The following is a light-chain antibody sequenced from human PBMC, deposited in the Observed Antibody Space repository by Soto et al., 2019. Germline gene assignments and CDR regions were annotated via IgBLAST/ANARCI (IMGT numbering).Light chain of an antibody. J-gene: IGKJ5*01. V-gene: IGKV1-33*01. CDR2: DAS. Sequence: DIRMTQSASSLSASVGDRVTITCRASQSISSYLNWYQQKPGKAPKLLIYDASTLKTGVPSRFSGSGSGTDFRFTISSLQPEDFATYYCQQSDDLPPFGQGTRLANK. CDR3: QQSDDLPP. CDR1: QSISSY.